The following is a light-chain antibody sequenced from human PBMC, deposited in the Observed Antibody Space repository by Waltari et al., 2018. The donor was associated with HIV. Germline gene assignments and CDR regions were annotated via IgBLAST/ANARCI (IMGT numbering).Light chain of an antibody. CDR3: CSYGGTYNV. Sequence: ALTQPRSVSGSPGQSVTISCTGTSSDVGGYNSVSWYQQHPGKAPKLLIYEVSKWPSGVPDRFSGSKSGNTASLTISGLRADDEADYYCCSYGGTYNVFGTGTKVTIL. V-gene: IGLV2-11*01. CDR2: EVS. J-gene: IGLJ1*01. CDR1: SSDVGGYNS.